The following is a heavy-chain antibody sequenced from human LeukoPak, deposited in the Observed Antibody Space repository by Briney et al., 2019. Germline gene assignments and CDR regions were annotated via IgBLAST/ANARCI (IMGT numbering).Heavy chain of an antibody. D-gene: IGHD5-12*01. CDR2: ISYDGSNK. V-gene: IGHV3-30*03. CDR3: ARDVRWLRFVFDH. Sequence: GGSLRLSCSASGFTFSSYGMHWVRQAPGKGLECVAVISYDGSNKYYADSVQGRFTISRDNSKNTLYLQMNSLRAEDTAVYYCARDVRWLRFVFDHWGQGIPVTVSS. J-gene: IGHJ4*02. CDR1: GFTFSSYG.